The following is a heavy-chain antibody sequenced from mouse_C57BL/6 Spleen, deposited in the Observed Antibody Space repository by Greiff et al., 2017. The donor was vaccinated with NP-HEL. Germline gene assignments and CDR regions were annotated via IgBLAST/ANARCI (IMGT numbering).Heavy chain of an antibody. V-gene: IGHV5-12*01. CDR1: GFTFSDYY. J-gene: IGHJ4*01. CDR2: ISNGGGST. CDR3: ARQLLIYDGYYEDYYAMDY. D-gene: IGHD2-3*01. Sequence: EVKLVESGGGLVQPGGSLKLSCAASGFTFSDYYMYWVRQTPEKRLKWVAYISNGGGSTYYPDTVKGRFTISRDNAKNTLYLQMSRLKSEDTAMYYCARQLLIYDGYYEDYYAMDYWGQGTSVTVSS.